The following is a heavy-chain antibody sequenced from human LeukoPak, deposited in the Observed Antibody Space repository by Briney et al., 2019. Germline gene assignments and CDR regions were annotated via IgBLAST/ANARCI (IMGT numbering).Heavy chain of an antibody. Sequence: SETLSLTCTVSGGSMSRYYWSWIRQAPGKGLEWIGYIYYNGDINYNPSFKSRVTISVDTSKNQFSLKLSSVTAADTAVYYCARESYSSGWFDPWGQGTPVTVSS. CDR1: GGSMSRYY. D-gene: IGHD6-19*01. CDR2: IYYNGDI. V-gene: IGHV4-59*01. CDR3: ARESYSSGWFDP. J-gene: IGHJ5*02.